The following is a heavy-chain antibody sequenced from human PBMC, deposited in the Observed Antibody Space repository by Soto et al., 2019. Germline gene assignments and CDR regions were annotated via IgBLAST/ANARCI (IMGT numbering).Heavy chain of an antibody. Sequence: QVQLQESGPGLVKPSQTLSLTCTVSGGSISSGGYYWSWIRQHPGKGLEWIGYIYYSGSTYYNPSLESRVTRSVDTSKNQFSLKLSSVTAADTAVYYCAGYCSSTSCYTGTDYWGQGTLVTVSS. CDR2: IYYSGST. CDR1: GGSISSGGYY. D-gene: IGHD2-2*02. CDR3: AGYCSSTSCYTGTDY. J-gene: IGHJ4*02. V-gene: IGHV4-31*03.